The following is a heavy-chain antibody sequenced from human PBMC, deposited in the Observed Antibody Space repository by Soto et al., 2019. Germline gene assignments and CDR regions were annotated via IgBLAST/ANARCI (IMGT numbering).Heavy chain of an antibody. D-gene: IGHD6-13*01. V-gene: IGHV4-4*07. CDR1: VGSISEKY. Sequence: ETLSLNCIVSVGSISEKYWNWVRQPPGKGLEWIGLIFANGHTDYNPSLKSRVTMSVDASKNQFSLRLTSMTAADTAVYYCVASLAASGLNWLDPWGRGTLVTVSS. CDR2: IFANGHT. J-gene: IGHJ5*02. CDR3: VASLAASGLNWLDP.